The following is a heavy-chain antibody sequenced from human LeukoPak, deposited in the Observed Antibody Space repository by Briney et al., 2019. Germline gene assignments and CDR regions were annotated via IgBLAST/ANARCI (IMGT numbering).Heavy chain of an antibody. V-gene: IGHV4-39*01. Sequence: PSETLSLTCTVSGGSISSSSYYWGWIRQPPGKGLEWIGSIYYSGSTYYNPSLKSRVTISVDTSKNQFSLKLSSVTAADTAVYYCARPSYCSSTSCPDAFDIWGQGTVVTVSS. CDR3: ARPSYCSSTSCPDAFDI. CDR2: IYYSGST. J-gene: IGHJ3*02. CDR1: GGSISSSSYY. D-gene: IGHD2-2*01.